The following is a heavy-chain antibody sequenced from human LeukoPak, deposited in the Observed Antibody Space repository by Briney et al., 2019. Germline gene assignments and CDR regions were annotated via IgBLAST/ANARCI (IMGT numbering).Heavy chain of an antibody. CDR1: GFTFSTYS. V-gene: IGHV3-21*05. CDR2: ISNSYI. Sequence: GGSLRLSCAASGFTFSTYSMNWVRQAPGKGLEWVSYISNSYIYYADSVRGRFTISRDNAKNSLYLQMDSLRVEDTAVYYCARDINWSFDHWGQGTLVTVSS. D-gene: IGHD1-1*01. J-gene: IGHJ4*02. CDR3: ARDINWSFDH.